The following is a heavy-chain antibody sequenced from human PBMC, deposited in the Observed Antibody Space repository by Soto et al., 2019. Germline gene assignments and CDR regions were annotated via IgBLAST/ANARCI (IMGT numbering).Heavy chain of an antibody. CDR3: ARGYGSGSDYYYYMDV. Sequence: QVQLQQWGAGLLKPSETLSLTCAVYGGSFSGYYWNWIRQPPGKGLEWIGEINHSGSTNYNPSFKSRVTISVDTSKNQFSLKLSSVTAADTAVYYCARGYGSGSDYYYYMDVWGKGTTVTVSS. J-gene: IGHJ6*03. CDR1: GGSFSGYY. CDR2: INHSGST. V-gene: IGHV4-34*01. D-gene: IGHD3-10*01.